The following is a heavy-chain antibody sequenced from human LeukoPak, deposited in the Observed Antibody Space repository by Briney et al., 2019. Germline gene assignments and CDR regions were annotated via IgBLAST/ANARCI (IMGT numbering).Heavy chain of an antibody. V-gene: IGHV4-31*03. Sequence: PSENLSLTCTVSGGSISSGGYYWSWIRQHPGKGLEWIGYIYYSGSTYYNPSLKSRVTISVDTSKNQFSLKLSSVTAADTAVYYCARDCGQDAFDIWGQGTMVTVSS. CDR2: IYYSGST. D-gene: IGHD2-21*01. J-gene: IGHJ3*02. CDR1: GGSISSGGYY. CDR3: ARDCGQDAFDI.